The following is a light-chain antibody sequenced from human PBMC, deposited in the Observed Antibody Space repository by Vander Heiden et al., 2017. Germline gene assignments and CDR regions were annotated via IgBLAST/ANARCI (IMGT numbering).Light chain of an antibody. CDR2: GAS. CDR1: QSVSSSY. V-gene: IGKV3-20*01. CDR3: HEDGTSPRT. Sequence: EIVLTQYPATLSLSPGERATLSCRASQSVSSSYLAWYQQKPGQAPRLLIYGASSRATGIPDRFRGSGSGTDFTLTISRLEPEDFAVYYCHEDGTSPRTFGQGTKVEIK. J-gene: IGKJ1*01.